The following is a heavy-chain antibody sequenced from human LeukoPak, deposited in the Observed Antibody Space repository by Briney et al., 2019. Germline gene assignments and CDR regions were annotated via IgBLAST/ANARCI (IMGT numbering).Heavy chain of an antibody. Sequence: PGGSLRLSCAASGFTVSSNYMTWVRQAPRQALEWVSIIYSGGSTFYADSVKGKFTISRDNSKNTLYLQMNSLRAEDTAVYYCARARIVAAGNDAFDIWGQGTMVTVSS. V-gene: IGHV3-66*01. CDR3: ARARIVAAGNDAFDI. CDR2: IYSGGST. J-gene: IGHJ3*02. CDR1: GFTVSSNY. D-gene: IGHD6-13*01.